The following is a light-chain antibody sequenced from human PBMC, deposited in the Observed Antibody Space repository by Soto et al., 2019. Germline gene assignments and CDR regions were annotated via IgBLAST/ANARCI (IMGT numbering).Light chain of an antibody. V-gene: IGKV1-8*01. CDR2: AAS. CDR3: QQYYSYPWT. Sequence: AIRMTQSPSSLSASTGDRVTITCRASQGISSYLAWYQQKPGKAPKLLIYAASTSQRGVPSRVSGSGSGTDFTLTISCLQSEHFATYYCQQYYSYPWTFGQGTKVEVK. CDR1: QGISSY. J-gene: IGKJ1*01.